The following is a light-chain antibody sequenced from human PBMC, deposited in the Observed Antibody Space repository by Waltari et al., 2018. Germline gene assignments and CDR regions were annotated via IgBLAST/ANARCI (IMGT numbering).Light chain of an antibody. Sequence: QSALPQPASVSGSPGQSITISCTGTSSDVVGYNYVSWYQQHPGQAPKLMIYDVSNRPAGVSNRFSGSKSGNTASLTISGLQAEDEADYYCSSYTSSSTLGVVFGGGTKLTVL. J-gene: IGLJ2*01. V-gene: IGLV2-14*03. CDR2: DVS. CDR1: SSDVVGYNY. CDR3: SSYTSSSTLGVV.